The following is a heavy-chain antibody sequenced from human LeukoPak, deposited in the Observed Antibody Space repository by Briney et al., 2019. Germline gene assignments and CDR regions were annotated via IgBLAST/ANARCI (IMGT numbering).Heavy chain of an antibody. CDR1: GGSFSGYY. J-gene: IGHJ5*02. D-gene: IGHD3-10*01. V-gene: IGHV4-34*01. CDR3: AREGLYYYGSGSSIWFDP. Sequence: SETLSLTCAVYGGSFSGYYWSWIRQPPGKGLEWIGEINHSGSTNYNPSLKSRVTISVDTSKNQFSLKLSSVTAADTAVYYCAREGLYYYGSGSSIWFDPWGQGTLVTVSS. CDR2: INHSGST.